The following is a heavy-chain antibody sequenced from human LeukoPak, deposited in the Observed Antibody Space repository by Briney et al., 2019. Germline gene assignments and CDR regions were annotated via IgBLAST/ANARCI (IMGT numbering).Heavy chain of an antibody. CDR2: IYYSGST. J-gene: IGHJ4*02. CDR1: GGSISSISYY. V-gene: IGHV4-39*07. D-gene: IGHD6-19*01. Sequence: SETLSLTCTVSGGSISSISYYWGWIRQPPGKGLEWIGTIYYSGSTYYNPSLKSRVTISVDTSKNQFSLNLTSVTAADTAVYYCARVDSSGWPLDYWGQGTLVTVSS. CDR3: ARVDSSGWPLDY.